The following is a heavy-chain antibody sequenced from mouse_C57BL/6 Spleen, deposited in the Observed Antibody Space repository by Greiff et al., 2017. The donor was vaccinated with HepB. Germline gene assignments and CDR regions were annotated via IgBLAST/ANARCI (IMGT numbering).Heavy chain of an antibody. CDR3: SREGDGCYVMDY. J-gene: IGHJ4*01. CDR1: GYTFTSYW. CDR2: IYPGNSDT. V-gene: IGHV1-5*01. D-gene: IGHD2-3*01. Sequence: EVQLQQSGTVLARPGASVKMSCKTSGYTFTSYWMHWVKQRPGQGLEWIGAIYPGNSDTSYNQKFKGKAKLTAVTSASTAYMELSSLTNEDSAVYYCSREGDGCYVMDYWGQGTSVTVSS.